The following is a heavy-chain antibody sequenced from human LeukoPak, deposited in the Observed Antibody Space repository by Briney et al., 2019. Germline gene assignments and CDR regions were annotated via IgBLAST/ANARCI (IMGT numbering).Heavy chain of an antibody. CDR3: AREGYDSTGYYPGH. D-gene: IGHD3-22*01. V-gene: IGHV3-9*01. Sequence: LPGRSLRLSCAASGFTFDDYAMPWVRQAPGKGLEWVSGISWNSGSIGYADSVKGRFTISRDNAKSSLYLQMNSLRAEDTAVYYCAREGYDSTGYYPGHWGQGTLVTVSS. J-gene: IGHJ4*02. CDR1: GFTFDDYA. CDR2: ISWNSGSI.